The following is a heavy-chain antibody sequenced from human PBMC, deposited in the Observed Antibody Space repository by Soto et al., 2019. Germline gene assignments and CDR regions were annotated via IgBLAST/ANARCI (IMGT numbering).Heavy chain of an antibody. Sequence: GGCLRLSCAASGFTFKSSAITWARQAPGKGLEWVSAISGSGGSTYYADSVKGRFTISRDNSKNTLYLQMNSLRAEDTAVYYCAKEDTAMVPYWGQGTLVTVSS. V-gene: IGHV3-23*01. D-gene: IGHD5-18*01. CDR3: AKEDTAMVPY. J-gene: IGHJ4*02. CDR2: ISGSGGST. CDR1: GFTFKSSA.